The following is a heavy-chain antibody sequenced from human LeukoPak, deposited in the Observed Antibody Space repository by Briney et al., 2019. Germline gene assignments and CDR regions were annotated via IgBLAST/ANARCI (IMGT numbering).Heavy chain of an antibody. CDR3: AGTTTEVTTFWFDP. J-gene: IGHJ5*02. D-gene: IGHD4-17*01. CDR2: IYYSGST. Sequence: SETLSLTCTVSGGSISSGDYYWSWIRQPPGKGLEWIGYIYYSGSTYYNPSLKSRVTISVDTSKNQFSLKLSSVTAADTAVYSCAGTTTEVTTFWFDPWGQGTLVTVSS. V-gene: IGHV4-30-4*08. CDR1: GGSISSGDYY.